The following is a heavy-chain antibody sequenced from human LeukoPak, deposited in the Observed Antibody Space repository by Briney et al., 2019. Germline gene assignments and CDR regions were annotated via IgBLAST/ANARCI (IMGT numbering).Heavy chain of an antibody. D-gene: IGHD3-22*01. V-gene: IGHV1-8*01. CDR1: GYTFTSYD. CDR2: MNPNSGNT. CDR3: ARGPRYYYDSSGNWFDP. Sequence: GASVKVSCKASGYTFTSYDINWVRQATGQGLEWMGWMNPNSGNTGYAQKFQGRVTMTRNTSISTAYMELSSLRSEDTAVYYCARGPRYYYDSSGNWFDPWGQGTLVTVSS. J-gene: IGHJ5*02.